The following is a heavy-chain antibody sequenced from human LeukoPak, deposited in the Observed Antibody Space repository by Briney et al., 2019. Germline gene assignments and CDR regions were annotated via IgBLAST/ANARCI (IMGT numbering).Heavy chain of an antibody. CDR2: IIPILGIA. J-gene: IGHJ4*02. CDR1: GGTFSSYT. Sequence: SVKVSCKASGGTFSSYTISWVRQAPGQGLEWMGRIIPILGIANYAQKFQGRVTITADKSTSTAYMELSSLRSEDTAVYYCARDSLGYCSSTSCRPSCYWGQGTLVTVSS. CDR3: ARDSLGYCSSTSCRPSCY. D-gene: IGHD2-2*01. V-gene: IGHV1-69*04.